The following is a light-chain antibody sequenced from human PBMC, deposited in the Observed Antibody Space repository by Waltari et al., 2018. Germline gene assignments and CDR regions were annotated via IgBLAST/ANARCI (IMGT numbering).Light chain of an antibody. J-gene: IGLJ3*02. CDR2: EVS. CDR1: SSDIGDYNF. CDR3: SSHAGSWV. V-gene: IGLV2-8*01. Sequence: QSALTQPPSASGSPGQSVTISCTGTSSDIGDYNFVSWYQPHPGKAPKVLIYEVSKRPSGVPDRFSGSESGNTASLTVSGLQAEDEADYYCSSHAGSWVFGGGTKLTVL.